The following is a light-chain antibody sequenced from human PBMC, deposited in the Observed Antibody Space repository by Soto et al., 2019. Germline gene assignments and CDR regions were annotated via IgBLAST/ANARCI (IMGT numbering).Light chain of an antibody. CDR2: DAS. CDR1: QSITNW. Sequence: DIQMTQSPSSLSASVGDSVTITCRASQSITNWLAWYQQKPGKAPKLLIYDASSLENGVPSRFSGSGSGTEFTLTISSLQPDDFATYYCQQYNSWTFGPGTKVDIK. J-gene: IGKJ1*01. CDR3: QQYNSWT. V-gene: IGKV1-5*01.